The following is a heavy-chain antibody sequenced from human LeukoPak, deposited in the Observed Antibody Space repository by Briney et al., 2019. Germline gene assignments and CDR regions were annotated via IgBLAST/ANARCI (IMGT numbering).Heavy chain of an antibody. D-gene: IGHD2-2*01. CDR1: GGSISSYY. J-gene: IGHJ4*02. Sequence: SETLSLTRTVSGGSISSYYWSWIRQPPGKGLEWIGYIYYSGSTNYNPSLKSRVTISVDTSKNQFSLKLSSVTAADTAVYYCARGVRVSRGFYYFDYWGQGTLVTVSS. CDR3: ARGVRVSRGFYYFDY. V-gene: IGHV4-59*01. CDR2: IYYSGST.